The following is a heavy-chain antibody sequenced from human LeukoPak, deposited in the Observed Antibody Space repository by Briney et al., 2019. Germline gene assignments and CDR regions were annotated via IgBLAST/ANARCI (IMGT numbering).Heavy chain of an antibody. J-gene: IGHJ5*02. CDR2: IIPILGIA. Sequence: SVKVSCKASGGTFSSYAISWVRQAPGQGLEWMGRIIPILGIANYAQKFQGRVTITADKSTSTAYMELRSLRSDDTAVYYCARVARYSGSYYGGWFDPWGQGTLVTVSS. CDR3: ARVARYSGSYYGGWFDP. D-gene: IGHD1-26*01. V-gene: IGHV1-69*10. CDR1: GGTFSSYA.